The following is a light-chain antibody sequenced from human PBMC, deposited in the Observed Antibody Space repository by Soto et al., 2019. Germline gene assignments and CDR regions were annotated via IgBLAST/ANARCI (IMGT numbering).Light chain of an antibody. J-gene: IGKJ1*01. Sequence: IVMTQSPLSLPVTPGEPSSISCRSSQSLLHSNGYNYLGWYLQKPGQSPQLLIYLGSNRASGVPDRFSGSGSGTDFTLKISRVEAEDVGVYYCMQALQTPPWTFGQGTKVDIK. V-gene: IGKV2-28*01. CDR3: MQALQTPPWT. CDR1: QSLLHSNGYNY. CDR2: LGS.